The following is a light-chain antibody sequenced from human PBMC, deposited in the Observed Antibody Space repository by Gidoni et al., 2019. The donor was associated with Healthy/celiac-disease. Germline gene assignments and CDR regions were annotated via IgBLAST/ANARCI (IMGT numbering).Light chain of an antibody. CDR2: GAS. J-gene: IGKJ4*01. CDR1: QSVSSN. CDR3: QQYNNWPLT. V-gene: IGKV3-15*01. Sequence: EVVMTQSPATLSVSPGERATLSCRASQSVSSNLAWFQQKPGQAPSLVIYGASTRATGVPARFSGSGSGTEFTLAISSLQSEDFAVYYCQQYNNWPLTFGGGTKVEI.